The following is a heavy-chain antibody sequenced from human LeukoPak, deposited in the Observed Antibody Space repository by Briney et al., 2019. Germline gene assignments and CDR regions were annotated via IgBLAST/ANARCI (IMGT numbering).Heavy chain of an antibody. V-gene: IGHV4-30-2*01. D-gene: IGHD3-22*01. J-gene: IGHJ4*02. CDR2: IYHSGST. Sequence: SETLSLTCTVFGGSISSGGYYWSWIRQPPGKGLEWIGYIYHSGSTYYNPSLKSRVTISVDRSKNQFSLKLSSVTAADTAVYYCARGPATYYDSPLMDYWGQGTLVTVSS. CDR3: ARGPATYYDSPLMDY. CDR1: GGSISSGGYY.